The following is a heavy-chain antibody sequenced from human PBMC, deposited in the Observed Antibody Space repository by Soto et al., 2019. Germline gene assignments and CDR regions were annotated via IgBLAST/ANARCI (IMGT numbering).Heavy chain of an antibody. V-gene: IGHV3-33*01. CDR1: GFTFSSDA. CDR3: ARDPGDSGYAFDM. D-gene: IGHD3-10*01. Sequence: QVQLVESGGGVVQHGRSLRLSCAASGFTFSSDAMHWVRRAPGKGLEWVAFIWNDGSNKHYADSVKGRFIISRDNSENTLYLQMNSLSDEDTAVYFCARDPGDSGYAFDMWGQGTMVTVSS. CDR2: IWNDGSNK. J-gene: IGHJ3*02.